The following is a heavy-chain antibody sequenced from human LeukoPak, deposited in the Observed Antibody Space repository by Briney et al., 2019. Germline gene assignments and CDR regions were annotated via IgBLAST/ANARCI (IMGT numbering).Heavy chain of an antibody. CDR1: GFTFSSYS. CDR3: AKDGLTYGSGSSYYYMDV. J-gene: IGHJ6*03. Sequence: GGSLRLSCAASGFTFSSYSMNWVRQAPGKGLEWVAFIRYDGSNKYYADSVKGRFTISRDNSKNTLYLQMNSLRAEDTAVYYCAKDGLTYGSGSSYYYMDVWGKGTTVTVSS. V-gene: IGHV3-30*02. D-gene: IGHD3-10*01. CDR2: IRYDGSNK.